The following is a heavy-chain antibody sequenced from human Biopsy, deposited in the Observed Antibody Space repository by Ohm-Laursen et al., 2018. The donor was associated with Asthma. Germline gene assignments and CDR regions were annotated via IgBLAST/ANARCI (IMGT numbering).Heavy chain of an antibody. J-gene: IGHJ6*02. D-gene: IGHD3-10*01. Sequence: SDTLSLTWTVSGGSVSTGSYYWSWIRQPPGKGLEWLGYIYYTGSDNYNPSLKSRVTISVGTSKNQFSLRLNSVTAADAAVYYCARGPNYHGSGRAPIGMDVWGQGTTVTVSS. V-gene: IGHV4-61*01. CDR1: GGSVSTGSYY. CDR3: ARGPNYHGSGRAPIGMDV. CDR2: IYYTGSD.